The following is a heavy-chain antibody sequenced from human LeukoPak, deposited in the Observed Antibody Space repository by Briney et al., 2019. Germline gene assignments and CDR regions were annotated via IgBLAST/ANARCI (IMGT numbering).Heavy chain of an antibody. CDR2: INHSGST. Sequence: PSETLSLTCAVYGGSFSGYYWSWIRQPPGKGLEWIGEINHSGSTNYNPSLKSRVTISVDTSKNQFSLKLSSVTAADTAVYYCARATLPRSDDYTFDYWGQGTLVTVSS. V-gene: IGHV4-34*01. J-gene: IGHJ4*02. CDR1: GGSFSGYY. D-gene: IGHD5-24*01. CDR3: ARATLPRSDDYTFDY.